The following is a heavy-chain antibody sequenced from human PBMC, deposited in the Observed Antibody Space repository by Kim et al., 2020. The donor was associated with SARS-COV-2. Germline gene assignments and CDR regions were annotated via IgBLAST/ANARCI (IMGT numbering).Heavy chain of an antibody. CDR2: ISGSGGSK. CDR1: GFTFSSYA. D-gene: IGHD6-13*01. CDR3: AKDQLVAAAGTNTGY. J-gene: IGHJ4*02. Sequence: GGSLRLSCAASGFTFSSYAMSWVRQAPGKGLEWVSAISGSGGSKYYADSVKGRFTISRDKSKNTLYLQMNSLRAEDTAVYYCAKDQLVAAAGTNTGYWGRGTLVTDS. V-gene: IGHV3-23*01.